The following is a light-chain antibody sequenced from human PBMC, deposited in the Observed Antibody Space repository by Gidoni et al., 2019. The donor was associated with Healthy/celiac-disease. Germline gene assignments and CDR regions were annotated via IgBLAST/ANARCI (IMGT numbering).Light chain of an antibody. V-gene: IGKV3-20*01. CDR3: QQYGSSPLT. Sequence: PGTLSLSPGERATLSCMASQSVSSSYLAWYQQKPGQAPRLLICGASSRATGLPDRFSGSGSGTDFTLPISRLEPEDFAVYYCQQYGSSPLTFGGGTKVDIK. CDR2: GAS. J-gene: IGKJ4*01. CDR1: QSVSSSY.